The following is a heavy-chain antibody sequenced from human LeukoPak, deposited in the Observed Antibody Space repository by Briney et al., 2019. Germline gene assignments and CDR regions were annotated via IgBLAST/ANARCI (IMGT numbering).Heavy chain of an antibody. CDR1: GYTFTSYY. Sequence: ASVKVSCKASGYTFTSYYMHWVRQAPGQGLEWMGIINPSGGSTSYAQKLQGRVTMTRDMSTSTVYMELSSLRSEDTAVYYCARGRGVVYYYYYMDVWGKGTTVTVSS. D-gene: IGHD3-10*01. CDR2: INPSGGST. J-gene: IGHJ6*03. CDR3: ARGRGVVYYYYYMDV. V-gene: IGHV1-46*01.